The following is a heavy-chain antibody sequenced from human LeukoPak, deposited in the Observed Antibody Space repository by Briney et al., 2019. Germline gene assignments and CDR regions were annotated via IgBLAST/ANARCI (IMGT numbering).Heavy chain of an antibody. V-gene: IGHV4-59*08. Sequence: TSETLSLTCTVSGGSISSYYWSWIRQPPGKGLEWIGYIYYSGSTNYNPSLKSRVTISVDTSKNQFSLKLSSVTAADTAVYYCARGPSSSWPNWFDPWGQGTLVTVSS. CDR1: GGSISSYY. J-gene: IGHJ5*02. CDR2: IYYSGST. D-gene: IGHD6-13*01. CDR3: ARGPSSSWPNWFDP.